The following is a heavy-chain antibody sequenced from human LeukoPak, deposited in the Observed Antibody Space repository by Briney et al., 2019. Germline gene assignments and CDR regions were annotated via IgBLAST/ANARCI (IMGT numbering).Heavy chain of an antibody. CDR1: GFTVSSNH. V-gene: IGHV3-53*01. CDR3: ARYDGGSGPFDY. CDR2: LYSGGNT. D-gene: IGHD3-10*01. Sequence: GGSLRLSCAVSGFTVSSNHMSWVRQAPGKGLEWVSVLYSGGNTYYADSVKGRFTISRDNSKNTLYLQMNSLRAEDRAVYYCARYDGGSGPFDYWGQGTLVTVSS. J-gene: IGHJ4*02.